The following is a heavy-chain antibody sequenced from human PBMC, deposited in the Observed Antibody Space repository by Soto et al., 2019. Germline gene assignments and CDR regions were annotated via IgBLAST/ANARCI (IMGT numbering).Heavy chain of an antibody. CDR2: ISYDGSNK. Sequence: QVPLVESGGGVVQPGKSLRLSCAASGFTFSSYGMHWVRQAPGKGLEWVAVISYDGSNKYYADSVKGRFTISRDNSKKTLYLQMNSLRAEDTAVYYCAKDNCISTSCYRLYNWFDPWGQGTLVTVSS. J-gene: IGHJ5*02. D-gene: IGHD2-2*01. CDR1: GFTFSSYG. CDR3: AKDNCISTSCYRLYNWFDP. V-gene: IGHV3-30*18.